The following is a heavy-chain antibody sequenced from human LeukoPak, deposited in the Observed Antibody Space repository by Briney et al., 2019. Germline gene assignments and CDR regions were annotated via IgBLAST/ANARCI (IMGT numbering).Heavy chain of an antibody. V-gene: IGHV3-48*03. D-gene: IGHD1-26*01. CDR2: ITSGGGSI. Sequence: GRPLRLSCAASGFTFSSYEMNWVRQAPGKGLEWVSYITSGGGSIYYGDSVKGRFTISRDNAKNSLYLQMNSLRVEDTAVYYCATVGRKTTPGYWGQGTLVTVSS. CDR3: ATVGRKTTPGY. J-gene: IGHJ4*02. CDR1: GFTFSSYE.